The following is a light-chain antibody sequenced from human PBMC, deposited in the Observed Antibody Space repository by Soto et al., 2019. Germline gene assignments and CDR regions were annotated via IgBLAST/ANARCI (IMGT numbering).Light chain of an antibody. CDR3: QHYSGSPWT. CDR1: QSVSSTY. J-gene: IGKJ1*01. V-gene: IGKV3-20*01. CDR2: AAS. Sequence: EIVLTQSPGTLSSSVGDRATISCRASQSVSSTYLAWYQQKPGQAPILLIYAASSRATGIPHRFSGSASGTDFTLTISSLQPEDSAVYYCQHYSGSPWTFGQGTKVEVK.